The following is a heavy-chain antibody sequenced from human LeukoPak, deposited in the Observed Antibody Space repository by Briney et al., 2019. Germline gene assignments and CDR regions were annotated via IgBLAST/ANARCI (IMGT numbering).Heavy chain of an antibody. D-gene: IGHD6-13*01. V-gene: IGHV1-46*01. J-gene: IGHJ6*02. CDR1: GYTFTGYY. CDR2: INPSGGST. CDR3: ARAGYSSSWQVGDYYYYGMDV. Sequence: ASVKVSCKASGYTFTGYYLHWVRQAPGQGLEWMGFINPSGGSTSYAQKFQGRVTMTRDTSTSTVYMELSSLRSEDTAVYYCARAGYSSSWQVGDYYYYGMDVWGQGTTVTVSS.